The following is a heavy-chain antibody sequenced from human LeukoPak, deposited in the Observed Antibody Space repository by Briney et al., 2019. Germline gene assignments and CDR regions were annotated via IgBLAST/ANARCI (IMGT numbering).Heavy chain of an antibody. V-gene: IGHV6-1*01. CDR3: ARGGYYGSGSFYSTQTSVFDY. D-gene: IGHD3-10*01. Sequence: SQTLSLTCDISGDSVSSNSAAWNWIRQSPSRGLEWLGRGYYGSEWYNDYSVSVKSRITINPDTSKNQFSLQLNSVTPEDTAVYYCARGGYYGSGSFYSTQTSVFDYWGQGTLVTVSS. CDR2: GYYGSEWYN. CDR1: GDSVSSNSAA. J-gene: IGHJ4*02.